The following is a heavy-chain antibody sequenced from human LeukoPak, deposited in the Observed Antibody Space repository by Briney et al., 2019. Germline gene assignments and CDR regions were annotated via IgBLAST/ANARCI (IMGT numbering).Heavy chain of an antibody. Sequence: GGSLRLSCAASGFTFSTYWMSWVRQAPGKGLEWVANIKEDGSERYHVDSVKGRFTISRDDAKDSLYLQMNSLRADDTAVYYCARDRGVVGNYDYWGQGTLVTVSS. V-gene: IGHV3-7*05. D-gene: IGHD1-26*01. J-gene: IGHJ4*02. CDR1: GFTFSTYW. CDR3: ARDRGVVGNYDY. CDR2: IKEDGSER.